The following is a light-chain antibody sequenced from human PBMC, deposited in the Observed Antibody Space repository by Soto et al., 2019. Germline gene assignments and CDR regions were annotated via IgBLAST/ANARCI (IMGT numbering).Light chain of an antibody. Sequence: QSVLTQPPSVSGAPGQRVTISCTGSSSNIGANYDVHWYHHLPETAPKLLIYRNTDRPSGVPDRFSSSRSGTSASLAITGLQAEDEGDFYCQSFDNSLNSVVFGGGTKVTVL. J-gene: IGLJ2*01. CDR2: RNT. CDR3: QSFDNSLNSVV. CDR1: SSNIGANYD. V-gene: IGLV1-40*01.